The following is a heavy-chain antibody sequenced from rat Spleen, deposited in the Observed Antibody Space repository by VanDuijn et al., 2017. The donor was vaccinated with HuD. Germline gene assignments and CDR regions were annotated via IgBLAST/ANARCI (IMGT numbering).Heavy chain of an antibody. CDR2: ISTAGGNT. CDR1: GFTFSDYT. D-gene: IGHD1-6*01. J-gene: IGHJ2*01. CDR3: ARGGFFRF. V-gene: IGHV5S13*01. Sequence: EVQLVESGGGLVQPGRPLKLSCSASGFTFSDYTMAWVRQAPKKGLEWVASISTAGGNTFYRGSVRGRFTISRDNAKNTQYLQMDSLRSEDTATYYCARGGFFRFWGQGVMVTVSS.